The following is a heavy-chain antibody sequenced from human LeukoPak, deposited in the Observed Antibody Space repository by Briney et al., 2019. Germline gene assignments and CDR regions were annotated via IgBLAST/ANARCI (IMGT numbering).Heavy chain of an antibody. V-gene: IGHV1-2*02. CDR1: GYTFTGYY. CDR3: AREIDYGSDPVAWFDP. Sequence: GASVKVSCKAPGYTFTGYYMHWVRQAPGQGLEWMGWINPNSGGTTYAQKFQGRVTMTRDTSISTAYMELNRLRSDDTAMYYCAREIDYGSDPVAWFDPWGQGTLVTVS. CDR2: INPNSGGT. D-gene: IGHD3-10*01. J-gene: IGHJ5*02.